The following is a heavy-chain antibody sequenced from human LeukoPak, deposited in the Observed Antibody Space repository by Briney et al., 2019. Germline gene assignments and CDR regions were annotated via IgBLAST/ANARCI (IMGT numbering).Heavy chain of an antibody. V-gene: IGHV4-59*01. CDR1: GGSISSYY. CDR3: AGEIYDFWSGYFL. Sequence: SETLSLTCTVSGGSISSYYWSWIRQPPGKGLEGIGYIYYSGSTNYNPSLKSRVTISVDTSKNQFSLKLSSVTAADTAVYYCAGEIYDFWSGYFLWGQGTLVTVSS. D-gene: IGHD3-3*01. CDR2: IYYSGST. J-gene: IGHJ4*02.